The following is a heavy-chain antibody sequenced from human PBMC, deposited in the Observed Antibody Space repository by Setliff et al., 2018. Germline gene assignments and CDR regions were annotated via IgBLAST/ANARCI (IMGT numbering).Heavy chain of an antibody. V-gene: IGHV4-61*09. D-gene: IGHD6-19*01. CDR3: ARAISGWYSAFYYYMDV. CDR1: GGSISSGSDY. Sequence: SETLSLTCSVSGGSISSGSDYWTWLRQPAGKGLEWIGHIYTGWSTKYNPSLKSRVTISVDTSKNQFSLKLSSVTAADTAVYYCARAISGWYSAFYYYMDVWGKGTTVTVSS. J-gene: IGHJ6*03. CDR2: IYTGWST.